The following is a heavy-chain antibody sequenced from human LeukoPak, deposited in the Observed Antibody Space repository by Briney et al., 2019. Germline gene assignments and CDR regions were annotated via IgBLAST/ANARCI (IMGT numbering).Heavy chain of an antibody. Sequence: GGSLRLSCAASGFTFSDYYMSWIRQAPGKGLEWVSCISSSGSTIYYADSVKGRFTISRDNAKNSLYLQMNSLRAEDTAVYYCARRSRFLEWLLSYYFDYWGQGTLVTVSS. J-gene: IGHJ4*02. CDR3: ARRSRFLEWLLSYYFDY. V-gene: IGHV3-11*01. CDR2: ISSSGSTI. CDR1: GFTFSDYY. D-gene: IGHD3-3*01.